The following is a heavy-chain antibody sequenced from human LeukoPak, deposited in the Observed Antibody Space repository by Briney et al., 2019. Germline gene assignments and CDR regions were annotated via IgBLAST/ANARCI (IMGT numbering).Heavy chain of an antibody. J-gene: IGHJ4*02. CDR2: IIPILGIA. V-gene: IGHV1-69*04. CDR3: ASMATGTTRDFGY. CDR1: GGTFSSYA. D-gene: IGHD1-7*01. Sequence: ASVKVSCKASGGTFSSYAISWVRQAPGQGLEWMGRIIPILGIANYAQKFQGRVTITADKSTSTAYMELSSLRSEDTAVYYCASMATGTTRDFGYWGQGTLVTVSS.